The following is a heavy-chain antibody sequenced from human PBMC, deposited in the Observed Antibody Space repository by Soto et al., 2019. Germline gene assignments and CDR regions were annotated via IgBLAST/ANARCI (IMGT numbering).Heavy chain of an antibody. CDR3: ARGYCSGGSCPGPYYFDY. J-gene: IGHJ4*02. D-gene: IGHD2-15*01. CDR2: INHSGST. V-gene: IGHV4-39*07. CDR1: GGSISSGGYY. Sequence: SETLSLTCTLSGGSISSGGYYWSWIRQHPGKGLEWIGEINHSGSTNYNPSLKSRVTISVDTSKNQFSLKLTSVTAADTAVYYCARGYCSGGSCPGPYYFDYWGQGTLVTVSS.